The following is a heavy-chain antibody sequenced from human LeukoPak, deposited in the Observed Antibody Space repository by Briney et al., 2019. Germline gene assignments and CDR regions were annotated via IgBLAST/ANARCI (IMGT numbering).Heavy chain of an antibody. J-gene: IGHJ4*02. Sequence: ASVKVSCKASGYTFTSYGISWVRQAPGQGLEWMGWISAYNGNTNYAQKLQGRVTMTTDTSTSTAYMELRSPRSDDTAVYYCARSVVVPAAMTYYFDYWGQGTLVTVSS. CDR1: GYTFTSYG. CDR3: ARSVVVPAAMTYYFDY. V-gene: IGHV1-18*01. D-gene: IGHD2-2*01. CDR2: ISAYNGNT.